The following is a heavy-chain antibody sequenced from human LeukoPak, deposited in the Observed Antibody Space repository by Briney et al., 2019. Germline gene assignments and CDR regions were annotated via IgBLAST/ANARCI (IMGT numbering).Heavy chain of an antibody. Sequence: PGGSLRLSCAASGFTFSSYGMHWVRQAPGKGLEYISAVSDNGVSTYYVDSVKGRFTVSRDNSKNTLYLHLSSLRAEDTAVYYCVLSPYGEYVGVDYWGQGTLVTVSS. CDR3: VLSPYGEYVGVDY. V-gene: IGHV3-64D*06. CDR2: VSDNGVST. J-gene: IGHJ4*02. D-gene: IGHD3-16*01. CDR1: GFTFSSYG.